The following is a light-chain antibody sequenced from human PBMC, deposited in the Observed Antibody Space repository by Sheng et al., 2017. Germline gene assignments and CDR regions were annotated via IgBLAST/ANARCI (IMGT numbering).Light chain of an antibody. V-gene: IGKV3-20*01. CDR2: AAS. CDR3: QQYGSSPLYT. J-gene: IGKJ2*01. Sequence: DIVLTQSPGTLSLSPGERATLSCRASQTVASRYLAWYQQKSGQAPRLLMYAASSRATGIPDRFSGSGSGTDFTLTISRLEPEDFAVYYCQQYGSSPLYTFGQGTKLEI. CDR1: QTVASRY.